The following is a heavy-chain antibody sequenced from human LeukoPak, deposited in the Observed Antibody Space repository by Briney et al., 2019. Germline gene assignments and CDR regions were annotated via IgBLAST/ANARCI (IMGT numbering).Heavy chain of an antibody. CDR1: GFTFSSYS. V-gene: IGHV3-48*01. CDR2: ISSSSSTI. J-gene: IGHJ4*02. D-gene: IGHD5-18*01. Sequence: PGGSLRLSCAASGFTFSSYSMNWVRQAPGKGLEWVSYISSSSSTIYYADSVKGRFTISRDNAKNSLYLQMNSLRAEDTAVYYCARDRRQLGCWGQGTLVTVSS. CDR3: ARDRRQLGC.